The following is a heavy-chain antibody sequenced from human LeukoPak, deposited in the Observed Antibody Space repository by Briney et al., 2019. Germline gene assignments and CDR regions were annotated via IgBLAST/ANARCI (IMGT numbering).Heavy chain of an antibody. CDR2: ISSSSLYI. J-gene: IGHJ4*02. Sequence: PGGSLRLSCAASGFTFTSYSMNWVRQAPGKGLEWVSSISSSSLYIYYADSVKGRFTISRDNAKNSLYLQMNSLRAEDTAVYYCAKVRVYDSSGDDYYFDYWGQGTLVTVSS. CDR1: GFTFTSYS. D-gene: IGHD3-22*01. CDR3: AKVRVYDSSGDDYYFDY. V-gene: IGHV3-21*06.